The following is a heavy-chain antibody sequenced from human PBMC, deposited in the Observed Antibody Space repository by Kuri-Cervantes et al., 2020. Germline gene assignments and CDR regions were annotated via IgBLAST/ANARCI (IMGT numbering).Heavy chain of an antibody. Sequence: GESLKISCAASGVTFSGYGMHWVRQAPGKGLEWVAVISYDGSNKYYAGSVKGRFTISRDNSKNTLYLQMNSLRAEDTAVHYCAFPDKWELRCYYYGMDVWGQGTTVTVSS. D-gene: IGHD1-26*01. J-gene: IGHJ6*02. CDR2: ISYDGSNK. CDR1: GVTFSGYG. V-gene: IGHV3-30*03. CDR3: AFPDKWELRCYYYGMDV.